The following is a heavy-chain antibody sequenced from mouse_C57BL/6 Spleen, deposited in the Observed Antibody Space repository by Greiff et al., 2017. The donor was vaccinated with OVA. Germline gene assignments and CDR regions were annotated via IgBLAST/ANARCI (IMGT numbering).Heavy chain of an antibody. CDR3: ASPHYGSSYNAMDY. CDR1: GFNIKNTY. CDR2: IDPANGHT. Sequence: VQLQQSVAELVRPGASVKLSCTASGFNIKNTYMHWVKQRPDQGLEWIGRIDPANGHTKYSPKFQGKATITADTSSNTADLQLSSRTSEDTAIYYCASPHYGSSYNAMDYWGQGTSVTVSS. D-gene: IGHD1-1*01. V-gene: IGHV14-3*01. J-gene: IGHJ4*01.